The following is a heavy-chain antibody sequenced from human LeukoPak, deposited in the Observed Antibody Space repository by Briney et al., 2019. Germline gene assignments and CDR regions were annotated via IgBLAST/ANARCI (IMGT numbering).Heavy chain of an antibody. CDR1: GFSFSNYS. CDR3: ARDRTYYDILTGYYYFDY. Sequence: GGSLRLSCAASGFSFSNYSMNWVRQAPGKGLEWVSYISYRSSTIYYADSVKGRFTISRDNAKNSLYLQMNSLRAEDTAVYYCARDRTYYDILTGYYYFDYWGQGTLVTVSS. V-gene: IGHV3-48*04. CDR2: ISYRSSTI. J-gene: IGHJ4*02. D-gene: IGHD3-9*01.